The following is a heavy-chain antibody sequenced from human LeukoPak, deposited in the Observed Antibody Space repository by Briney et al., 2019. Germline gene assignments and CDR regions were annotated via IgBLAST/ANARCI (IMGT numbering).Heavy chain of an antibody. V-gene: IGHV1-69*04. D-gene: IGHD3-16*01. CDR2: IIPILGIA. Sequence: SVKVSFKASVCTFISYTISWVRQAPGQALEWMGRIIPILGIANYAQKFQGRLTITADKSTSTAYMELSGLRSEDTAVYYCARDLGGTTSNWFDPWDQGTLVTVSS. CDR1: VCTFISYT. J-gene: IGHJ5*02. CDR3: ARDLGGTTSNWFDP.